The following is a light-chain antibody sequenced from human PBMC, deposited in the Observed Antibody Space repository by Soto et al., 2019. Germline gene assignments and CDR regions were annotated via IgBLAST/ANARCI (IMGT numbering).Light chain of an antibody. Sequence: DIQMTQSPSALSASVGDRVTITCRASQSITNYLNWYQHKPGQAPNLLIYAASTLQAGVPLRFSGRGSGTHFTFTIASLEPEDIATYSCQQYDDLPSITFGQGTRLEIK. CDR2: AAS. J-gene: IGKJ5*01. CDR3: QQYDDLPSIT. CDR1: QSITNY. V-gene: IGKV1-33*01.